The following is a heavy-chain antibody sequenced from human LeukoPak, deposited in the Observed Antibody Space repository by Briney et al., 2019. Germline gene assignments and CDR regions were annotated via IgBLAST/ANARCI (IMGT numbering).Heavy chain of an antibody. CDR2: SIPICSTA. CDR1: GGTFSSYA. J-gene: IGHJ6*03. Sequence: SSVKLSCKAAGGTFSSYAISRVRQAPGHGLGWMGGSIPICSTANNARRFQGRVRITTDESTSTAYMELSSLRSEDTAVYYCARNRYDCYGSGSYYNEYYYYYYMAVWGKGTTVTVSS. D-gene: IGHD3-10*01. CDR3: ARNRYDCYGSGSYYNEYYYYYYMAV. V-gene: IGHV1-69*05.